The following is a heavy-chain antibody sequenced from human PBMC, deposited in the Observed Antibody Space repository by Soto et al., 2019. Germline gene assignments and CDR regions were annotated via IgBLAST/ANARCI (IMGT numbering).Heavy chain of an antibody. J-gene: IGHJ6*03. D-gene: IGHD2-21*01. CDR1: GGTFSSYT. V-gene: IGHV1-69*02. CDR2: IIPILGIA. CDR3: ARAACGGDCHHYYYYYYMDV. Sequence: ASVKISCKASGGTFSSYTISWVRQAPGQGLEWMGRIIPILGIANYAQKFQGRVTITADKSTSTAYMELSSLRSEDTAVYYCARAACGGDCHHYYYYYYMDVWGKGTTVTVSS.